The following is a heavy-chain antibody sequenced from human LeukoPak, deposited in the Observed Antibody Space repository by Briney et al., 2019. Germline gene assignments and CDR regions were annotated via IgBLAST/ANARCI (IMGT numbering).Heavy chain of an antibody. J-gene: IGHJ3*02. D-gene: IGHD1-14*01. CDR1: GYSFTSYW. V-gene: IGHV5-51*01. Sequence: GESLKISCKGSGYSFTSYWVAWVRQMPRKGLEWMGIIYPRDSDTRYSPSFQGQVTISADKSINTAYLQWSGLKASDTAVYYCARHVTTASAARGFDIWGQGTMVTVSS. CDR3: ARHVTTASAARGFDI. CDR2: IYPRDSDT.